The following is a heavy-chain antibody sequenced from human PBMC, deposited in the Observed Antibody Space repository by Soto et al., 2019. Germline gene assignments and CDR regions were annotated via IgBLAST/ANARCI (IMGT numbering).Heavy chain of an antibody. V-gene: IGHV3-64D*06. D-gene: IGHD3-22*01. CDR1: GFTLSSYA. CDR2: ITGNEGST. CDR3: VTASFSYYYDSGGYPT. J-gene: IGHJ5*02. Sequence: GSLRLSCSASGFTLSSYAMHWVRQAPGKGLEYVSAITGNEGSTYYADSVKGRFAISRDNSRNTLYLQMSSLRAEDTAVYYCVTASFSYYYDSGGYPTWGQGTLVTVSS.